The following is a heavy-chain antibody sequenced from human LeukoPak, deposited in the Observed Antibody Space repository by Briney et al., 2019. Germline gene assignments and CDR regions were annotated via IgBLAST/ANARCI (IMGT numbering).Heavy chain of an antibody. CDR1: VYTFTIYY. Sequence: ASVNVFYKASVYTFTIYYMHCVRQPPTQGREEMRIINPSCGSTSYAQKFQGRVTITRDMSTSTESMELSSLRHEDMAVYNFARVGYCSSTRCRANRHYSNFWYYYYYMDVWGKGTTVTVSS. CDR2: INPSCGST. J-gene: IGHJ6*03. V-gene: IGHV1-46*01. D-gene: IGHD2-2*03. CDR3: ARVGYCSSTRCRANRHYSNFWYYYYYMDV.